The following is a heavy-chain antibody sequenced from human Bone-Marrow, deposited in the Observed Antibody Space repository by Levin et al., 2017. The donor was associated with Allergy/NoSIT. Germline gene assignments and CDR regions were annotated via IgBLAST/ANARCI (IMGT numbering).Heavy chain of an antibody. J-gene: IGHJ4*02. D-gene: IGHD2-21*01. CDR1: GFTFSSYA. Sequence: GESLKISCAASGFTFSSYAMSWVRRAPGKGLQWVSAISGGGSSTYYADSVRGRFTISRDNSKNSLYLQINSLRAEDTAVYYCAKDFNLEVLAIHFDYWGQGALVTVSS. CDR2: ISGGGSST. CDR3: AKDFNLEVLAIHFDY. V-gene: IGHV3-23*01.